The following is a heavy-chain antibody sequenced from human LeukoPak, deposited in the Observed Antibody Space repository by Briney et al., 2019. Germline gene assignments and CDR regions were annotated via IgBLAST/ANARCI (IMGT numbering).Heavy chain of an antibody. CDR1: EYSFTSYG. CDR2: IDHRDSNT. J-gene: IGHJ5*02. D-gene: IGHD1-26*01. CDR3: VTSMERTEWFHP. Sequence: GESLSIPGKGSEYSFTSYGISGAGQMPGKGLDGMGRIDHRDSNTNYSPPFQGHVTIPANKSISTAYRQWSSQKASDSALCYCVTSMERTEWFHPWGEGTLVTVSS. V-gene: IGHV5-10-1*01.